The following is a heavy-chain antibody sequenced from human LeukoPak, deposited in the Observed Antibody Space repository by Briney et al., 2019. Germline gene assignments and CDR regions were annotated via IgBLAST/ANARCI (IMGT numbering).Heavy chain of an antibody. Sequence: GGSLRLSCAASGFTFSSYEMNWVRQAPGKGLEWVSYISSSGSTIYYADSVKGRFTISRDNAKNSLYLQMNSLRAEDTAVYYCARPIIVGATFDAFDIWGQGTMVTVSS. V-gene: IGHV3-48*03. J-gene: IGHJ3*02. CDR3: ARPIIVGATFDAFDI. CDR1: GFTFSSYE. D-gene: IGHD1-26*01. CDR2: ISSSGSTI.